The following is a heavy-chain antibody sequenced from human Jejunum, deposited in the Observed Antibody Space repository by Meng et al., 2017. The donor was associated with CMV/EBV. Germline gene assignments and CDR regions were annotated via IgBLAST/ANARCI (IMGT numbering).Heavy chain of an antibody. J-gene: IGHJ4*02. V-gene: IGHV3-74*01. CDR2: IDGDETTT. CDR3: ARAVSGGSLADY. CDR1: GFAFSTSW. D-gene: IGHD6-19*01. Sequence: SGFAFSTSWMHWVRQAPGQGLVWVSRIDGDETTTGYADSVRGRFTISRDNAKNTLYLEMNSLRDDDTGVYYCARAVSGGSLADYWGQGTLVTVSS.